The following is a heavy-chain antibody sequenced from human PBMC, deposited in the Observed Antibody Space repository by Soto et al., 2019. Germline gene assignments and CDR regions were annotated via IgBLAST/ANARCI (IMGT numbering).Heavy chain of an antibody. CDR2: ISAYSGKT. CDR3: ARDNSGDFWSGYSHYYFDY. D-gene: IGHD3-3*01. V-gene: IGHV1-18*01. Sequence: GASVKVSCKTSGYTLTSYGISWVRQAPGQRLEWMGWISAYSGKTNYAQNLQGRLTMTTDKSTSTAYMELRSLRSDDTALYYCARDNSGDFWSGYSHYYFDYWGQGTLVT. J-gene: IGHJ4*02. CDR1: GYTLTSYG.